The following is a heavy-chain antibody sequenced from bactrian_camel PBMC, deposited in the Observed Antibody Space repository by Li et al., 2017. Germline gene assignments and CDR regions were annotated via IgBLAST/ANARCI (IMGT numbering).Heavy chain of an antibody. CDR2: IYTGSGYI. D-gene: IGHD3*01. J-gene: IGHJ4*01. V-gene: IGHV3S1*01. CDR1: GYRHSSHC. Sequence: QLVESGGGSVQAGGSLKLSCVRSGYRHSSHCMGWFRQAPGKEREGVAAIYTGSGYIYYAPSVQGRFTISRDNAKNTVYLQMNSLKSEDTALYYCATGFLWRFTATELEYNYWGQGTQVTVS. CDR3: ATGFLWRFTATELEYNY.